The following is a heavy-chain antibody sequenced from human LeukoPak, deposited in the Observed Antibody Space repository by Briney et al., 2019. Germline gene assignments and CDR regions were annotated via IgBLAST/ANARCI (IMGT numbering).Heavy chain of an antibody. D-gene: IGHD2-2*01. CDR2: ISGSGGST. CDR3: AKRAEYCSSTSCYDY. CDR1: GFTFSSYS. V-gene: IGHV3-23*01. J-gene: IGHJ4*02. Sequence: PGGSLRLSCAASGFTFSSYSMNWVRQAPGKGLEWVSAISGSGGSTYYADSVKGRFTISRDNSKNTLYLQMNSLRAEDTAVYYCAKRAEYCSSTSCYDYWGQGTLVTVSS.